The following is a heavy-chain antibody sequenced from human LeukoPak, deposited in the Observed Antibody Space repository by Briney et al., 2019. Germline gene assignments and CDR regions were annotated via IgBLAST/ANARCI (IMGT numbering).Heavy chain of an antibody. D-gene: IGHD3-16*02. V-gene: IGHV4-39*07. CDR3: ARGRGETRTYYDYVWGSYRLDY. Sequence: PSETLSLTCTVSGGSLSSSSYYWGWIRQPPGTGLEWIGSIYYSGSTYYNPSLKSRVTISVDTSKNQFSLKLSSVTAADTAVYYCARGRGETRTYYDYVWGSYRLDYWGQGTLVTVSS. J-gene: IGHJ4*02. CDR2: IYYSGST. CDR1: GGSLSSSSYY.